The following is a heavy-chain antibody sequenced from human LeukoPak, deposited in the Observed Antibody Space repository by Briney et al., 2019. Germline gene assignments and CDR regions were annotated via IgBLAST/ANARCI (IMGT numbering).Heavy chain of an antibody. CDR3: ARVIYYYDSSTENWFDP. D-gene: IGHD3-22*01. Sequence: ASVKVSCTASGGTFSSYAISWVRQAPGQGLEWMGGIIPIFGTANYAQKFQGRVTITADESTSTAYMELSSLRSEDTAVYYCARVIYYYDSSTENWFDPWGQGTLVTVSS. J-gene: IGHJ5*02. V-gene: IGHV1-69*13. CDR2: IIPIFGTA. CDR1: GGTFSSYA.